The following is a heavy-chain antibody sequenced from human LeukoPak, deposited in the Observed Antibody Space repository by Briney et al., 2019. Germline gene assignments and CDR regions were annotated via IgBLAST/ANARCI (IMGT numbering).Heavy chain of an antibody. CDR3: ARDGYSSGWHYGMDV. CDR1: GFTFSSYW. D-gene: IGHD6-19*01. CDR2: IKQDGSEK. V-gene: IGHV3-7*01. Sequence: PGGSLRLSCAASGFTFSSYWMSWVRQAPGKGLEWVANIKQDGSEKYYVDSVKGRFTISRDNAKNSLYLQMNSLRAEDTAVYYCARDGYSSGWHYGMDVWGQGTTVTVSS. J-gene: IGHJ6*02.